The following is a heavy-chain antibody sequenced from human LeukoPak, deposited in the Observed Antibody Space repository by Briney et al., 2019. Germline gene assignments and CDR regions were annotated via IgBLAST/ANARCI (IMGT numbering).Heavy chain of an antibody. CDR1: GFTISNYW. J-gene: IGHJ5*02. D-gene: IGHD3-10*01. V-gene: IGHV3-74*01. CDR3: AKRRDYGSGRGNWFDP. CDR2: IKSDGSST. Sequence: GGSLTLSCAASGFTISNYWMHWVRQAPGEGLEWVSRIKSDGSSTNYADSVKGRFTISRDNSKNTLYLQMNSLRAEDTAVYYCAKRRDYGSGRGNWFDPWGQGTLVTVSS.